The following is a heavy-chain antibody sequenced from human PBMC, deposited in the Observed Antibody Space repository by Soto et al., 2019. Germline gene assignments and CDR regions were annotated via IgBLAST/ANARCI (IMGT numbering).Heavy chain of an antibody. Sequence: PGGSLRLSCAASGFTFSSYGMHWVRQAPGKGLEWVAVIWYDGSNKYYADSVKGRFTISRDNSKNTLYLQMNSLRAEDTAVYYCARARKDYDSSGYYTYYFDYWGQGTLVTVYS. V-gene: IGHV3-33*01. CDR1: GFTFSSYG. CDR2: IWYDGSNK. D-gene: IGHD3-22*01. J-gene: IGHJ4*02. CDR3: ARARKDYDSSGYYTYYFDY.